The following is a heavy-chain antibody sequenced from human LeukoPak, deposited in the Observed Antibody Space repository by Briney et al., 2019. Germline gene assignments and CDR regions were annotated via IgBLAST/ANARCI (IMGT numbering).Heavy chain of an antibody. CDR2: INRDGSGT. CDR3: AIGLGGSYYAVDAFNV. CDR1: GFTFSNYW. D-gene: IGHD1-26*01. J-gene: IGHJ3*01. Sequence: GGSLRLSCATSGFTFSNYWMHWVRHAPGKGLVWVARINRDGSGTRYADSVKGRFTISRDNAKNTLYLQMNSLRAEDTAVYYCAIGLGGSYYAVDAFNVWGQATIVTV. V-gene: IGHV3-74*01.